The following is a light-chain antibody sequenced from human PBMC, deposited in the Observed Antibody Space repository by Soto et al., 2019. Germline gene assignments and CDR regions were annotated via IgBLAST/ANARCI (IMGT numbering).Light chain of an antibody. CDR1: QSVGRGY. CDR3: QQYGSSPYT. V-gene: IGKV3-20*01. Sequence: ETVLTQSPGTLSLSPGEKPTPSCRPSQSVGRGYLPWNQQKPGRAPRLLTYVASSRATGLQDRFSGSGSGTDFTLTISRLEPEDFAVYYFQQYGSSPYTFGQGTKLEIK. CDR2: VAS. J-gene: IGKJ2*01.